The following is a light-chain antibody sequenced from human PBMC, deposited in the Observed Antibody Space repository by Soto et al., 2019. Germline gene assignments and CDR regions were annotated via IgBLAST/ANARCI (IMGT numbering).Light chain of an antibody. V-gene: IGLV1-40*01. CDR3: QSYDSSLNGYVV. CDR1: NIGAGYD. J-gene: IGLJ2*01. Sequence: SVLTQPPSVSGAQGQRVTISCSNIGAGYDVHWYQQLPGTAPKLLIYGNYNRPSGVPDRFSGSKSGTSASLAITGLQAEDEADYYCQSYDSSLNGYVVFGGGTKLTVL. CDR2: GNY.